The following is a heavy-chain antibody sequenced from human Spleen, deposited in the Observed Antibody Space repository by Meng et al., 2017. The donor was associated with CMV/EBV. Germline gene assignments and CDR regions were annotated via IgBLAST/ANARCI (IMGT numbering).Heavy chain of an antibody. CDR1: GYTFTGYD. J-gene: IGHJ5*02. D-gene: IGHD3-3*01. Sequence: ASVKVSCKASGYTFTGYDINWVRQATGQGFEWMGWMLPDSGDTGYAQKFQGRVTMTSNTSINTAYMELSSLTSEDTAVYYCARGYYDFWSAQRGSWFDPWGQGTLVTVSS. CDR3: ARGYYDFWSAQRGSWFDP. CDR2: MLPDSGDT. V-gene: IGHV1-8*01.